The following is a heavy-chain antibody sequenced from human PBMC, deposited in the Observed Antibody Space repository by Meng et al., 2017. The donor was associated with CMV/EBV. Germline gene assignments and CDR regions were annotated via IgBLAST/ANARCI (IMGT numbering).Heavy chain of an antibody. CDR3: AGGGFWKQLVLDWFDP. Sequence: GSVSSGDYCWSWIRQPPEKGLEWIGYIYYSRSTNYRPYLKSRVTISVDTSKNQFSLKLSSVTAADTAVYYCAGGGFWKQLVLDWFDPWGQGTLVTVSS. V-gene: IGHV4-61*08. J-gene: IGHJ5*02. CDR2: IYYSRST. CDR1: GSVSSGDYC. D-gene: IGHD6-13*01.